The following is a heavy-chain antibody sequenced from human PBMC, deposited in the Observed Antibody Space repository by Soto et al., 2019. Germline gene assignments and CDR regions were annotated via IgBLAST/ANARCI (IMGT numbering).Heavy chain of an antibody. V-gene: IGHV1-69*12. CDR2: IIPILGTA. J-gene: IGHJ6*02. CDR1: GGTFSSYA. Sequence: QVQLVQSGAEVKKPGASVKVSCKASGGTFSSYAISWVRQATGQGLEWMGGIIPILGTANDAQKFQGRVTITANESTSTADMELSSLRSEDTAVYYCARDLGHGDYECFNGMDVWGQGTTVTVSS. CDR3: ARDLGHGDYECFNGMDV. D-gene: IGHD4-17*01.